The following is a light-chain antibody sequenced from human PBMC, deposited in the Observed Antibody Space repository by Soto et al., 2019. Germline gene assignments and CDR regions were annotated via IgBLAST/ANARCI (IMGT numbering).Light chain of an antibody. V-gene: IGKV3-15*01. CDR3: QQYNNWPPWT. CDR2: GAS. CDR1: QSVSSN. Sequence: EVVVTQSPATLSVSPGERATLSCRASQSVSSNLAWYQQKPGQAPRLLIDGASTRATGVPARFSGSGSGTEFTLTISSLQSEDFAVYYCQQYNNWPPWTFGQGTK. J-gene: IGKJ1*01.